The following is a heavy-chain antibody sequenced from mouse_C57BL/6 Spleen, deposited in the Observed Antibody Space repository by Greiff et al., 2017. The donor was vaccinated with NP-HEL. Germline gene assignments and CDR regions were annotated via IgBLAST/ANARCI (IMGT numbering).Heavy chain of an antibody. CDR2: IDPSDSYT. D-gene: IGHD1-1*01. Sequence: QVQLQQPGAELVMPGASVKLSCKASGYTFTSYWMHWVKQRPGQGLEWIGEIDPSDSYTNYNQKFKGKSTLTVDKSSSTAYMQLSSLTSEDSAVYYCARWYYGSSDWYFDVWGTGTTVTVSS. CDR1: GYTFTSYW. J-gene: IGHJ1*03. V-gene: IGHV1-69*01. CDR3: ARWYYGSSDWYFDV.